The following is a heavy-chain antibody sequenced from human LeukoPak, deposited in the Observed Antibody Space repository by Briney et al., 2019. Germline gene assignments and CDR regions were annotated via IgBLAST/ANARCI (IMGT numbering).Heavy chain of an antibody. V-gene: IGHV6-1*01. Sequence: SQTLSLTCAISGDSVSSNSVAWNWIRQSPSRGLEWLGRTYYRSKWYNDYAVSVKSRITINPDTSKNQFSLQLNSVTPEDTAVYYCARDRGDYDSSGYYYDYWGQGTLVTVSS. CDR3: ARDRGDYDSSGYYYDY. D-gene: IGHD3-22*01. J-gene: IGHJ4*02. CDR2: TYYRSKWYN. CDR1: GDSVSSNSVA.